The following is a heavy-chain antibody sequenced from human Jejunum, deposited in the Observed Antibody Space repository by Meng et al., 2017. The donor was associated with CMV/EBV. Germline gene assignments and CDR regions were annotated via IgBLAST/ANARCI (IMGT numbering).Heavy chain of an antibody. CDR3: VRDVADGTSAGLGY. J-gene: IGHJ4*02. CDR1: GFTLSDYS. V-gene: IGHV3-48*04. D-gene: IGHD1/OR15-1a*01. Sequence: SGFTLSDYSMNWVRQAPGKGLKWVSFINGRSSGIKYTDSVEGRFTISRDNAKNSLYLQMNSLRAEDTAVYYCVRDVADGTSAGLGYWGQGTLVTVSS. CDR2: INGRSSGI.